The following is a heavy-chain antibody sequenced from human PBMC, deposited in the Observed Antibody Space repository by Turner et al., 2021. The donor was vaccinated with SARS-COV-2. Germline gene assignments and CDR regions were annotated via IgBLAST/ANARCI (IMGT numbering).Heavy chain of an antibody. J-gene: IGHJ4*02. V-gene: IGHV3-13*01. CDR3: ARANYDSSGYYCYFDY. Sequence: EVQLVESGGGLVQPGGALRLPCAASGFTFSSYDMHWVRQVTGKGLEWVAVIGTAGDTYYPGSVKGRFTISRENAKNTLYLQMNTLRAGDTAVYYCARANYDSSGYYCYFDYWGQGTLVTVSS. CDR1: GFTFSSYD. D-gene: IGHD3-22*01. CDR2: IGTAGDT.